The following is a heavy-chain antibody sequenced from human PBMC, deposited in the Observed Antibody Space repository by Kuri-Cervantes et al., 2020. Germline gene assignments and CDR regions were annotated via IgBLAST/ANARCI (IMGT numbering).Heavy chain of an antibody. CDR2: ISAYNGNT. CDR1: GYTFTSYG. V-gene: IGHV1-18*01. D-gene: IGHD2-21*02. CDR3: ARAVVVTATTYWYFDL. Sequence: ASVKVSCKASGYTFTSYGISWVRQAPGQGLEWMGWISAYNGNTNYAQKLQGRVTMTTDTSTSTAYMELRSLRSDDTAVYYCARAVVVTATTYWYFDLWSRGTLVTVSS. J-gene: IGHJ2*01.